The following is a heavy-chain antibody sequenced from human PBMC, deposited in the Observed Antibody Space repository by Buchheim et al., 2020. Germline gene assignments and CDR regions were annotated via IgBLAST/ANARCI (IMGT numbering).Heavy chain of an antibody. CDR3: AAGDYWSHPEKWFEP. CDR2: IYYTGTT. CDR1: SGSISSYY. D-gene: IGHD3-3*01. Sequence: QVQLQESGPGLVKSSETLSLTCSVSSGSISSYYWNWIRQPPGKGLEWIGHIYYTGTTRYNPSLKSRVSISVDTSRNQFSLTLTSVTAANTAIYYCAAGDYWSHPEKWFEPWGQGAL. V-gene: IGHV4-59*12. J-gene: IGHJ5*02.